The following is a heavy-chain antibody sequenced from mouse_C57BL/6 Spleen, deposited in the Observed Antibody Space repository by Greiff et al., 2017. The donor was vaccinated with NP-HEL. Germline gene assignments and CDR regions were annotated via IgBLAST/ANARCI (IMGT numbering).Heavy chain of an antibody. V-gene: IGHV14-1*01. D-gene: IGHD1-1*01. CDR2: IDPEDGDT. CDR1: GFNIKDYY. Sequence: VHVKQSGAELVRPGASVKLSCTASGFNIKDYYMHWVKQRPEQGLEWIGRIDPEDGDTEYAPKFQGKATMTADTSSNTAYLQLSSLTSEDTAVYYCTKGILRWRYFDVWGTGTTVTVSS. J-gene: IGHJ1*03. CDR3: TKGILRWRYFDV.